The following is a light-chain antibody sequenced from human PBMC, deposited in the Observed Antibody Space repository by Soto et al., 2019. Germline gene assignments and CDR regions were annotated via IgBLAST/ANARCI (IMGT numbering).Light chain of an antibody. CDR1: QSIGSY. CDR2: AAS. Sequence: DIQLPQAPYSLSASVGAILIITCRACQSIGSYLNWYQQKPGKAPNLLMYAASSFQSGVPSRFIGSGSGTDFTLTVRSLQPEDFAPYYCQQSHSAPLTFGPGTTVDIK. CDR3: QQSHSAPLT. V-gene: IGKV1-39*01. J-gene: IGKJ3*01.